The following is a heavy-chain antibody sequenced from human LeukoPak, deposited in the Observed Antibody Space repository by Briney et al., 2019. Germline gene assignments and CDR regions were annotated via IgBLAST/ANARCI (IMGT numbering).Heavy chain of an antibody. V-gene: IGHV3-21*01. Sequence: PGGSLRLSCAASGFTFSSYSMKWVRQAPGKGLEWVSSISSSSSYIYYADSVKGRFTISRDNAKNSLYLQMNSLRAEDTAVYYCARDPYYYDSSGYCWGQGTLVTVSS. CDR2: ISSSSSYI. D-gene: IGHD3-22*01. CDR3: ARDPYYYDSSGYC. CDR1: GFTFSSYS. J-gene: IGHJ4*02.